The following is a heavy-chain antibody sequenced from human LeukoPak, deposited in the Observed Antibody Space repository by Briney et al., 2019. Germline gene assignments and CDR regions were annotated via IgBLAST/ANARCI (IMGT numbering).Heavy chain of an antibody. CDR3: ARDLRKSPYGDYVPSDY. D-gene: IGHD4-17*01. CDR2: IYHSGST. V-gene: IGHV4-38-2*02. Sequence: SETLSLTCTVSGYFISSGYYWGWIRQPPGMGLEWIGSIYHSGSTYYNPSLKSRVTISVDTSKNQFSLKLSSVTAADTAVYYCARDLRKSPYGDYVPSDYWGQGTLVTVSS. CDR1: GYFISSGYY. J-gene: IGHJ4*02.